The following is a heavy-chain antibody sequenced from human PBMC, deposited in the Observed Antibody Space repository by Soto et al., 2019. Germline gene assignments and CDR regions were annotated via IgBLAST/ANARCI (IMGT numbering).Heavy chain of an antibody. CDR1: GYTFTDYS. CDR2: ITAYNGNT. J-gene: IGHJ4*02. Sequence: ASVKVSCKDSGYTFTDYSFSWVRQAPGQGLEWIGWITAYNGNTNYAQKFQGRVTMTTDTSTRTAYMELRSLRSDDTAIYYCARALVVVTTEGEAYYFDYWGQGTVVTVSS. D-gene: IGHD2-21*02. CDR3: ARALVVVTTEGEAYYFDY. V-gene: IGHV1-18*01.